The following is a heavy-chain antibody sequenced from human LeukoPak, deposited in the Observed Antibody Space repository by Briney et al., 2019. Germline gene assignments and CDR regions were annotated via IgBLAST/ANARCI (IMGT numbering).Heavy chain of an antibody. V-gene: IGHV3-21*01. J-gene: IGHJ4*02. Sequence: PGGSLRLSCAASGFTFSDHKTHWVRQAPGKGLEWVSSITSRRSSIYYADSVRGRFTISRDNAKNSLYLQMNRLRAEDTAVYYCARFSGTYRDYWGQGTLVTASS. D-gene: IGHD1-26*01. CDR2: ITSRRSSI. CDR3: ARFSGTYRDY. CDR1: GFTFSDHK.